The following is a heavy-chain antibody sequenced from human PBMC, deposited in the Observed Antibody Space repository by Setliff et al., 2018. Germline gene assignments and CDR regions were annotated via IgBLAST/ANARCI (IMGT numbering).Heavy chain of an antibody. CDR3: ARTCSGSGCYVGLES. CDR2: IWYDGGNK. V-gene: IGHV3-33*08. J-gene: IGHJ4*02. Sequence: GGSLRLSCAASGFTFSSYRMHWVRQAPGKGLEWVAVIWYDGGNKYHADSVKGRFTISRENSKNTLYLQMNSLRPEDTAVYYCARTCSGSGCYVGLESWGQGTPVTVSS. CDR1: GFTFSSYR. D-gene: IGHD2-15*01.